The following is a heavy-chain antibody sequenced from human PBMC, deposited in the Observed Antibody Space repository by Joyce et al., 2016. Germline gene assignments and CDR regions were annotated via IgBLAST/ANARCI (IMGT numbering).Heavy chain of an antibody. CDR1: GHSFTSHW. Sequence: EVQLVQSGAEVKKPGESLRISCKGSGHSFTSHWISWVRQMPGKGLEGMGRIDPRDSYNNKALPGPIKKTISKAKGQPGEPQVYTLQWSSLRASDTAIYYCARHVTDWFDPWGQGTLVTVSS. D-gene: IGHD3-10*02. CDR2: IDPRDSYN. V-gene: IGHV5-10-1*03. CDR3: ARHVTDWFDP. J-gene: IGHJ5*02.